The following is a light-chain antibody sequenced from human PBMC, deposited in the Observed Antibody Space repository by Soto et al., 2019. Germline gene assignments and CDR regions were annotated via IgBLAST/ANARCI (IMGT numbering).Light chain of an antibody. V-gene: IGLV2-14*01. CDR3: SSYTSSSTLV. CDR1: SSDVGGYNY. J-gene: IGLJ2*01. Sequence: QSALTQPASVSGSPGQSITISCTGTSSDVGGYNYVSWYQQHPGKAPKLMIYEVSNRPSGGSNRFFGSKSGNTASLSISGLQAEDEADYYCSSYTSSSTLVFGGGTKLTVL. CDR2: EVS.